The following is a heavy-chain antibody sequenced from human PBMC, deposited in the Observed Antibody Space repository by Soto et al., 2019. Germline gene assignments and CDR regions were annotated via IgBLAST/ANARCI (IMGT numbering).Heavy chain of an antibody. Sequence: QVQVVQSRAEVKKPGASVKVSCKTSGYTFTDYDINWVRQATGQGLEWRGWVSPGNANAGYAPQVQGRVTMTSDTSISTVYMELNSLTSEDTAVYFCEVTTGFWGQGTKITVSS. CDR1: GYTFTDYD. CDR3: EVTTGF. CDR2: VSPGNANA. J-gene: IGHJ4*02. D-gene: IGHD2-21*02. V-gene: IGHV1-8*01.